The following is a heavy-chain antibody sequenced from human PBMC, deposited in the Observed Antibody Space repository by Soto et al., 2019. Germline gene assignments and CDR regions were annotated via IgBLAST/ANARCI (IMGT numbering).Heavy chain of an antibody. CDR1: GFTFSTYW. CDR3: AREVRATFDP. V-gene: IGHV3-7*01. J-gene: IGHJ5*02. Sequence: PGGSLRLSCAASGFTFSTYWMSWVRQAPGKGPEWVASIKQDGSEKYYMDSVKGRFTISKDNAKNSLYLQMNSLRVEDTAFYYCAREVRATFDPWGQGTLVTVSS. D-gene: IGHD1-26*01. CDR2: IKQDGSEK.